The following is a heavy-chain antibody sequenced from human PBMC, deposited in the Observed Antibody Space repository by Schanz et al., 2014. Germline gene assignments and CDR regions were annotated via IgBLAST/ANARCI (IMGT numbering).Heavy chain of an antibody. V-gene: IGHV3-7*04. D-gene: IGHD2-15*01. CDR1: GITFSSHS. Sequence: EVHLVESGGGLVQPGGSLRLSCAASGITFSSHSFNWVRQAPGKGLEWVANIKEDGSVKDYVDSVKGRFTISRDNSKNTRYLQMNSLRAEDTAVYYCARKMKLGVCGGKGHDSLDIWGQGTMVTVSS. CDR3: ARKMKLGVCGGKGHDSLDI. J-gene: IGHJ3*02. CDR2: IKEDGSVK.